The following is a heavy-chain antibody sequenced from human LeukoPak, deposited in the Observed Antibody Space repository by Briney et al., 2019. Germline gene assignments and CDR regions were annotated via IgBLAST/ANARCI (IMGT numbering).Heavy chain of an antibody. Sequence: SETLSLTCAVYGGSFSGYYWSWIRQPPGKGLEWIGEINHSGSTNHNPSLKSRVTISVDTSKNQFSLKLSSVTAADTAVYYCARGYCSSTSCYEAGFDYYGMDVWGQGTTVTVSS. CDR2: INHSGST. CDR3: ARGYCSSTSCYEAGFDYYGMDV. CDR1: GGSFSGYY. J-gene: IGHJ6*02. V-gene: IGHV4-34*01. D-gene: IGHD2-2*01.